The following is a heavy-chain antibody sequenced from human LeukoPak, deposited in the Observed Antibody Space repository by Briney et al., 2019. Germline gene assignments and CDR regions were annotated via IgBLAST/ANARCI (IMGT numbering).Heavy chain of an antibody. J-gene: IGHJ5*02. CDR2: IDASGGAT. V-gene: IGHV3-23*01. Sequence: PGESLRLSCAASGFSFNNYAMYWVRQAPGKGLEWVSSIDASGGATYYADSVKGRFTISRDNSKNTFYLQMNSLRPEDTAVYFCAKGSGSGWYGWFAPWGQGTLVTVSS. CDR1: GFSFNNYA. D-gene: IGHD6-19*01. CDR3: AKGSGSGWYGWFAP.